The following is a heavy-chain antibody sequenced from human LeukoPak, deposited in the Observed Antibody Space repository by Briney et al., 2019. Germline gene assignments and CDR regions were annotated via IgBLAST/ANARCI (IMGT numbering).Heavy chain of an antibody. J-gene: IGHJ6*03. Sequence: ASGKGCCKASGYTFTRYVMDSVGHAPGQGLEWRGIINPRGGSTSYAPTSHGSVTMTRVMSTRTVYMELSSLRSEATAVYYCARGPSRLYYSMDVWGKGTTVTVSS. V-gene: IGHV1-46*01. CDR3: ARGPSRLYYSMDV. D-gene: IGHD2-2*01. CDR2: INPRGGST. CDR1: GYTFTRYV.